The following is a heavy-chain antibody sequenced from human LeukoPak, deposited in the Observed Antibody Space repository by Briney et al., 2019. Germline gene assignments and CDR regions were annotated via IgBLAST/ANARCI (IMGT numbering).Heavy chain of an antibody. Sequence: GASVTVSCKASGGTFSSYAISWVRQAPGQGLEWMGRIIPIFGTANYAQKFQGRVTITTDEFTSTAYMELSSLRSEDTAVYYCARDTVGAILTDAFDIWGQGAMVTVSS. V-gene: IGHV1-69*05. CDR1: GGTFSSYA. CDR3: ARDTVGAILTDAFDI. CDR2: IIPIFGTA. J-gene: IGHJ3*02. D-gene: IGHD1-26*01.